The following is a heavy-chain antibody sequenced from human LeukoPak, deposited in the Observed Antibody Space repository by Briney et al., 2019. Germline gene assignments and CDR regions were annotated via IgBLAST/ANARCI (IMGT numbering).Heavy chain of an antibody. CDR1: GFTFRKYY. D-gene: IGHD6-13*01. Sequence: PGGSLRLSCAASGFTFRKYYMHWVRQAPGKGRVGVSRINSDGRSTTYADSVRGRFTVSRDNAKNTLYLQMNSLKFEDTAMYYCTRVFVGDEYSSSGYWGQGTLVTVSS. CDR2: INSDGRST. CDR3: TRVFVGDEYSSSGY. J-gene: IGHJ4*02. V-gene: IGHV3-74*03.